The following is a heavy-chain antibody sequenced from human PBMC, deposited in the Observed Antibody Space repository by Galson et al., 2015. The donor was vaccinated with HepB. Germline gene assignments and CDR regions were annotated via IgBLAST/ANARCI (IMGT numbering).Heavy chain of an antibody. CDR3: AKTGLMPARGFDY. Sequence: SLRLSCAASGFTFSNYSMNWVRQAPGKGLEWVSFISSSSNYIYYADSVRGRFTISRDNAKNSLYLQMNSLRAEDTAIYYCAKTGLMPARGFDYWGQGILVTVSS. V-gene: IGHV3-21*01. J-gene: IGHJ4*02. CDR2: ISSSSNYI. CDR1: GFTFSNYS. D-gene: IGHD6-6*01.